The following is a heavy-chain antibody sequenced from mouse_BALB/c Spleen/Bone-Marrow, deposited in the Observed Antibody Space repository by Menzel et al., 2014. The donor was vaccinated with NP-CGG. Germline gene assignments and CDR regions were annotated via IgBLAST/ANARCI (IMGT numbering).Heavy chain of an antibody. CDR1: GFTFTSYY. D-gene: IGHD1-2*01. CDR2: INSNGDNT. J-gene: IGHJ4*01. Sequence: EVKLMESGGGLVKLGGSLKLSCAASGFTFTSYYMSWVRQTPEKRLELVAAINSNGDNTYYPDTMKGRFTISRDNAKNTLYLQMSSLKSEDTALFYCARRGISTAEGVGAMDYWGQATSVTVSS. CDR3: ARRGISTAEGVGAMDY. V-gene: IGHV5-6-2*01.